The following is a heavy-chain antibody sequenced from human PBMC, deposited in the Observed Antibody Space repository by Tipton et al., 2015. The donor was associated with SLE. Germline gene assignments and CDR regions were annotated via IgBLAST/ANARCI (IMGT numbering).Heavy chain of an antibody. J-gene: IGHJ5*02. Sequence: SLRLSCAASGFSFSRYAMHWVRQAPGKGLEWVAVISYDGSNKYYADSVKGRFTISRDNSKNTLYLQMNSLRAEDTAVYYCARGQLDIGFHKFDPWGQGTLVTVSS. CDR1: GFSFSRYA. V-gene: IGHV3-30-3*01. CDR3: ARGQLDIGFHKFDP. D-gene: IGHD1-1*01. CDR2: ISYDGSNK.